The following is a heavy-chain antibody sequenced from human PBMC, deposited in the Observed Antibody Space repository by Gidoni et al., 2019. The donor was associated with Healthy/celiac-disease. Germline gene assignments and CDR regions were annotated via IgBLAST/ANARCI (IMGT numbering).Heavy chain of an antibody. V-gene: IGHV4-34*01. CDR3: ARGGDIAAAGDY. J-gene: IGHJ4*02. Sequence: QVQLQQWGAGLLKPSETLSLTCAVYGGSFSGYYWSWIRQPPGKGLEWIGEINHSGSTNYNPSLKSRVTISVDTSKNQFSLKLSSVTAADTAVYYCARGGDIAAAGDYWGQGTLVTVSS. CDR1: GGSFSGYY. D-gene: IGHD6-13*01. CDR2: INHSGST.